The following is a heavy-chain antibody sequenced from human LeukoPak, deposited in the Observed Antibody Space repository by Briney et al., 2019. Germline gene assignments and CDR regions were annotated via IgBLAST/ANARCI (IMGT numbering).Heavy chain of an antibody. V-gene: IGHV3-48*01. CDR3: ARARGYSYGYSDY. CDR1: GFTFSSYS. Sequence: GGSLRLSCAVSGFTFSSYSMNWVRQAPGKGLEWVSYISSSSSIIDSADSVKGRFTISRDNAKNSLYLQMNSLRAEDTAVYYCARARGYSYGYSDYWGQGTLVTVSS. J-gene: IGHJ4*02. D-gene: IGHD5-18*01. CDR2: ISSSSSII.